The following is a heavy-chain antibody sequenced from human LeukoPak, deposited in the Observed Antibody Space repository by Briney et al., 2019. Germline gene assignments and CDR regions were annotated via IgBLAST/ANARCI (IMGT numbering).Heavy chain of an antibody. Sequence: GGSLRLSCAASGFTFSSYAMNWVRQAPGKGLEWVSTISGTGGGTYYADSVKGRFTISRDNSKNTLYLQMNSLRAEDTAVYYCAKAYSSSINWFDPWGQGTLVTVSS. CDR1: GFTFSSYA. J-gene: IGHJ5*02. CDR2: ISGTGGGT. CDR3: AKAYSSSINWFDP. D-gene: IGHD6-13*01. V-gene: IGHV3-23*01.